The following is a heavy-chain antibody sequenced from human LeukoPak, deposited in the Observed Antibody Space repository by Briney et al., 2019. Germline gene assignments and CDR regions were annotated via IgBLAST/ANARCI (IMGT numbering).Heavy chain of an antibody. CDR3: ARGIHDSSGYYSYYYHYYYMDV. J-gene: IGHJ6*03. CDR2: MNPNSGNT. Sequence: GASVKVSCKASGYTFTSYDINWVRQATGQGLEWMGWMNPNSGNTGYAQKFQGRVTMTRNTSISTAYMELSSLRSEDTAVYYCARGIHDSSGYYSYYYHYYYMDVWGKGTTVTVSS. V-gene: IGHV1-8*01. D-gene: IGHD3-22*01. CDR1: GYTFTSYD.